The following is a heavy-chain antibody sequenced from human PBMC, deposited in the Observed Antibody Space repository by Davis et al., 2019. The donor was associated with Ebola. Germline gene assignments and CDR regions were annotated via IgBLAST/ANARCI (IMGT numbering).Heavy chain of an antibody. CDR3: AKGSSSGSRYWFDY. CDR1: GFTFSSYS. CDR2: ISGSGGST. D-gene: IGHD6-19*01. V-gene: IGHV3-23*01. J-gene: IGHJ4*02. Sequence: GESLKISCAASGFTFSSYSMNWVRQAPGKGLEWVSAISGSGGSTYYADSVKGRFTISRDNSKNTLYLQMNSLRAEDTAVYYCAKGSSSGSRYWFDYWGQGTLVTVSS.